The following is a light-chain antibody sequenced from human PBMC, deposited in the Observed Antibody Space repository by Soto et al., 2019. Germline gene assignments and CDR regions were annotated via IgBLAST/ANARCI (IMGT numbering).Light chain of an antibody. CDR2: DVF. Sequence: QSALTQPRSVSGSPGHSVTISCFGTSSDIGSYNAVSWYQQHPGKAPKLIIFDVFERPLGVPDRFSGSKSGNSASLTISGLQAEDESDYYCSSFAPSYRVIFGGGTKVTVL. CDR1: SSDIGSYNA. J-gene: IGLJ2*01. CDR3: SSFAPSYRVI. V-gene: IGLV2-11*01.